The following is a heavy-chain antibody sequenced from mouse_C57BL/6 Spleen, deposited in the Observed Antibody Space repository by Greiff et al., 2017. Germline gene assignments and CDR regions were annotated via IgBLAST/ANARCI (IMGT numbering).Heavy chain of an antibody. CDR2: IYPGDGDT. CDR1: GYAFSSSW. Sequence: QVQLKESGPELVKPGASVKISCKASGYAFSSSWMNWVKQRPGKGLEWIGRIYPGDGDTNYNGKFKGKATLTADKSSSTAYMQLSSLTSEDSAVYFCARSGDPYAMDYWGQGTSVTVSS. V-gene: IGHV1-82*01. J-gene: IGHJ4*01. D-gene: IGHD3-1*01. CDR3: ARSGDPYAMDY.